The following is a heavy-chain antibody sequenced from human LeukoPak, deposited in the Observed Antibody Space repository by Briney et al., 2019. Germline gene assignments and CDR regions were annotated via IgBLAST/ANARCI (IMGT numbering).Heavy chain of an antibody. CDR2: MSGSGGST. V-gene: IGHV3-23*01. D-gene: IGHD3-10*01. CDR3: ATYASGSSWGYFDY. Sequence: QPGGSLRLSCAASGFTFSSCGMDWVRQAPGKGLEWVSGMSGSGGSTYYADSVKGRFTISRDNSRNTLYLQMNSLRAEDTAVYYCATYASGSSWGYFDYWGQGALVTVSS. CDR1: GFTFSSCG. J-gene: IGHJ4*02.